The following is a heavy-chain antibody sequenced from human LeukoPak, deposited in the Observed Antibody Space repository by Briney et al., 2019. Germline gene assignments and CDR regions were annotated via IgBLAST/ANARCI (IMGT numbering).Heavy chain of an antibody. V-gene: IGHV3-74*01. CDR3: AREHIVATIIDY. D-gene: IGHD5-12*01. CDR1: GFTFSSYW. J-gene: IGHJ4*02. CDR2: INSDGSST. Sequence: GESLRLSCAASGFTFSSYWMHWVRQAPGKGLVWVSRINSDGSSTSYADSVKGRFTISRNNAKNTLYLQMNSLRAEDTAVYYCAREHIVATIIDYWGQGTLVTVSS.